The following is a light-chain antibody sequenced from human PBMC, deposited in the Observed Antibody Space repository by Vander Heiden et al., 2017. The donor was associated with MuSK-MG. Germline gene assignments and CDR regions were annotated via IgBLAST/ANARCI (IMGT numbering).Light chain of an antibody. CDR3: QQYGSSPDT. J-gene: IGKJ2*01. Sequence: EILLTLSPGTLSLSPGEPATLSCRASHSVSGGYLAWYQQRPGQAPRLLIYAASSRATGIPDRFSGSGSGTDFTLTVSRVEPEDFAVYYCQQYGSSPDTFGQGTKLEIK. CDR1: HSVSGGY. CDR2: AAS. V-gene: IGKV3-20*01.